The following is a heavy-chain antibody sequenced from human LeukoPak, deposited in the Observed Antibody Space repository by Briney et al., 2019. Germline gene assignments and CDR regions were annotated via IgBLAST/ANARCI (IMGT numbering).Heavy chain of an antibody. CDR3: ARQEGGSYYFDY. CDR2: ISSSSSYI. CDR1: GFTFSSYS. Sequence: GGSLRLSCAASGFTFSSYSMNWVRQAPGKGLEWVSSISSSSSYIYYADSVKGRFTISRDNAKNSLYLQMNSLRAEDTAVYYCARQEGGSYYFDYWGQGTLVTVSS. V-gene: IGHV3-21*01. J-gene: IGHJ4*02. D-gene: IGHD1-26*01.